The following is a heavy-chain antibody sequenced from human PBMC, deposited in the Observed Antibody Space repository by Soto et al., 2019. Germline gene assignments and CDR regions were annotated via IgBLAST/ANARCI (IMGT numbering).Heavy chain of an antibody. CDR3: ARRFGEFPFDY. V-gene: IGHV4-39*01. CDR2: IDYSGTT. J-gene: IGHJ4*02. CDR1: GGSISSSGYY. D-gene: IGHD3-10*01. Sequence: QLQLQESGPRLVKPSETLSLTCTVSGGSISSSGYYWGWIRQPPGKGLEWIGSIDYSGTTYYNPSLKSRVTMSVDKAQHQFSRKLNSVTAADTAVYYCARRFGEFPFDYWGQGSLVTVSS.